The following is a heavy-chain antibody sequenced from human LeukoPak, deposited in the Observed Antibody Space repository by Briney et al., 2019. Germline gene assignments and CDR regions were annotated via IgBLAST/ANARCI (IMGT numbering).Heavy chain of an antibody. Sequence: SETLSLTCTVSGGSISSGSYYWSWIRQPAGKGLEWIGRIYTSGSTNYNPSLKSRVTISVYTSKNQFSLKLSSVTAADTAVYYCAREYSGYDPDFDHYYYYYMDVWGKGTTVTVSS. J-gene: IGHJ6*03. CDR1: GGSISSGSYY. CDR3: AREYSGYDPDFDHYYYYYMDV. V-gene: IGHV4-61*02. CDR2: IYTSGST. D-gene: IGHD5-12*01.